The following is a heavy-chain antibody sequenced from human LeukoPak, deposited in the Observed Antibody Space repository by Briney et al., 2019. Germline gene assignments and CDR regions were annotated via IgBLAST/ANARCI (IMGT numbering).Heavy chain of an antibody. D-gene: IGHD3-22*01. V-gene: IGHV5-51*01. CDR3: ARQRGTYYYDSSGYYSDY. CDR2: INPGDSDT. J-gene: IGHJ4*02. Sequence: GESLKISCKGSGYSFTSYWIGWVRQMPGKGLEWMGIINPGDSDTRYSPSFQGQVTISADKSISTAYLQWSSLKASDTAMYYCARQRGTYYYDSSGYYSDYWGQGTLVTVSS. CDR1: GYSFTSYW.